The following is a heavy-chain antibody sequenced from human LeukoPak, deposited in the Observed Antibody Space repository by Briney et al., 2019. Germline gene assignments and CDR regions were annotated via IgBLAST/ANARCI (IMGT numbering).Heavy chain of an antibody. CDR3: ARMGQLGPYYYYGMDV. CDR2: ISSSGSTI. Sequence: GGSLRLSCAASGFTFSSYEMNWVRQAPGKGLEWVSYISSSGSTIYYADSVKGRFTISRDNAKNSLYLQMNSLRAEDTAVYYCARMGQLGPYYYYGMDVWGQRTTVTVSS. J-gene: IGHJ6*02. CDR1: GFTFSSYE. V-gene: IGHV3-48*03. D-gene: IGHD6-13*01.